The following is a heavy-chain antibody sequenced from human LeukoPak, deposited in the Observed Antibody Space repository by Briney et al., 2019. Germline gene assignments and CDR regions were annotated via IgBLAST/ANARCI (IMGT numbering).Heavy chain of an antibody. Sequence: SETLSLTCTVSGGSVSTSSYYWGWIRQPPGRGLEWIGSIYYSGNTYYNPSLKSRVTISVDTSKNQFSLKLSSVTAADTAMYYCARNQRDYLFDYWGQGTLVTVSS. CDR3: ARNQRDYLFDY. CDR1: GGSVSTSSYY. D-gene: IGHD4-17*01. V-gene: IGHV4-39*01. J-gene: IGHJ4*02. CDR2: IYYSGNT.